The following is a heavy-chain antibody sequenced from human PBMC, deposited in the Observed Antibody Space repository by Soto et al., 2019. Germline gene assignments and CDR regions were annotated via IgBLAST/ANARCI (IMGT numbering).Heavy chain of an antibody. V-gene: IGHV3-33*08. Sequence: VQLVEAGGGVVQPGRSLRISCAASGFNFSSYGMHWVRQAPGKGLEWVTVIWNDGSNKYYADSVKGRFTVSRDNSKNTLYLQMDSLRAEDTALYYCARVRDHYGSGSRGFFDYWGQGTRFSVSS. CDR2: IWNDGSNK. CDR3: ARVRDHYGSGSRGFFDY. J-gene: IGHJ4*02. D-gene: IGHD3-10*01. CDR1: GFNFSSYG.